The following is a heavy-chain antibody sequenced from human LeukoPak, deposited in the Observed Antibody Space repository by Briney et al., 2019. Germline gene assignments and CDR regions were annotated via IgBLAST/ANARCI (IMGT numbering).Heavy chain of an antibody. D-gene: IGHD3-16*02. J-gene: IGHJ4*02. V-gene: IGHV1-18*01. Sequence: ASVKVSCKASGYYFVTYPINWVRQAPGQGLEWMGWISAYNGNTNYAQKLQGRVTMTTDTSTSTAYMELRSLRSDDTAVYYCARGGIRLGELSLEYYFDYWGQGTLVTVSS. CDR1: GYYFVTYP. CDR3: ARGGIRLGELSLEYYFDY. CDR2: ISAYNGNT.